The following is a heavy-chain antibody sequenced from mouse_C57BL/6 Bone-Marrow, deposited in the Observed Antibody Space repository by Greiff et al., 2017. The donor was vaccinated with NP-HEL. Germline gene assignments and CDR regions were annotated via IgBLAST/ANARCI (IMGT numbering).Heavy chain of an antibody. Sequence: EVKLVESGGGLVQPGGSLSLSCAASGFTFTDYYMSWVRQPPGKALEWLGFIRNKANGYTTEYSASVKGRFTISRDNSQSILYLQMNALRAEDSATYYCARFPYGYGGFAYWGQGTLVTVSA. J-gene: IGHJ3*01. CDR2: IRNKANGYTT. V-gene: IGHV7-3*01. CDR3: ARFPYGYGGFAY. CDR1: GFTFTDYY. D-gene: IGHD2-2*01.